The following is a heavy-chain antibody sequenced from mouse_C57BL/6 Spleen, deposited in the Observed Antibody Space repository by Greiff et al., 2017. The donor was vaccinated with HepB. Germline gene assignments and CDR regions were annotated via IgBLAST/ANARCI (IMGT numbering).Heavy chain of an antibody. V-gene: IGHV3-2*02. CDR1: GYSITSDYA. CDR3: ARSIMAN. CDR2: ISYSGST. J-gene: IGHJ2*01. Sequence: DVQLQESGPGLVIPSQSLSLTCTVTGYSITSDYAWNWIRQFPGNKLEWMGYISYSGSTSYNPSLKSRISITRDTSKNQFFLQLNSVTTEDTATYYCARSIMANWGQGTTLTVSS.